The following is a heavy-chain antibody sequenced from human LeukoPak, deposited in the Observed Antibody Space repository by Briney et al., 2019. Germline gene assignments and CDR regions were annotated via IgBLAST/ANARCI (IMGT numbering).Heavy chain of an antibody. CDR1: GGSITSSSYY. CDR3: ARGIADPYSFDS. D-gene: IGHD6-13*01. J-gene: IGHJ4*02. V-gene: IGHV4-39*07. Sequence: SETLSLTCTVSGGSITSSSYYWGWLRQPPGKGLEWIGSIYYSGSTYYSPSLKSRVTMSVDKSKNQFSLNLSSVTAADTAVYYCARGIADPYSFDSWGQGILVTVSS. CDR2: IYYSGST.